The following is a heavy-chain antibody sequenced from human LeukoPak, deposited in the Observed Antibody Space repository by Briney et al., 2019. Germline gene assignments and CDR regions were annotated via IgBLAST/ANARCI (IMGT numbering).Heavy chain of an antibody. CDR2: INPDGSQK. J-gene: IGHJ4*02. CDR3: ARPSSFSSGWGSDH. CDR1: GFTFSNYW. Sequence: GGSLRLSCVTSGFTFSNYWMSWVRQAPGKGLEWVANINPDGSQKNYVDSMKGRLIISRDNARDSVFLQMDSLRADDTAVYYCARPSSFSSGWGSDHWGQGTLVNVGS. V-gene: IGHV3-7*01. D-gene: IGHD3-22*01.